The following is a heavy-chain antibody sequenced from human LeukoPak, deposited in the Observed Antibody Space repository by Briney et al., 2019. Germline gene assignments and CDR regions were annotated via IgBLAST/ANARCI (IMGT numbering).Heavy chain of an antibody. CDR3: XKXKFSXGHYFDN. D-gene: IGHD3/OR15-3a*01. CDR2: ISGSGGTT. CDR1: GFNFKESA. Sequence: PGGSLRLSCTASGFNFKESAMSWVRRAPGKGLEWVSNISGSGGTTNYADSVKGRSTISRDNSEGSLFLSVNGLRADDSAIYHCXKXKFSXGHYFDNWGQGVLVTVSS. V-gene: IGHV3-23*01. J-gene: IGHJ4*02.